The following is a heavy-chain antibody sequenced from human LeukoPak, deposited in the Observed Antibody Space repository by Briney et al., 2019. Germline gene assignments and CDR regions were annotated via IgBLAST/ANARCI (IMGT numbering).Heavy chain of an antibody. CDR1: GFTFNSYG. Sequence: GGSLRLSCAASGFTFNSYGMHWVRQAPGKGLEWVAVISYDGGNKYYADSVKGRFTISRDNSKNTLYLQMNSLRAEDTAVYYCAKRIVGPYFYYFDYWAHGTLVTVSS. D-gene: IGHD1-26*01. CDR3: AKRIVGPYFYYFDY. CDR2: ISYDGGNK. J-gene: IGHJ4*01. V-gene: IGHV3-30*18.